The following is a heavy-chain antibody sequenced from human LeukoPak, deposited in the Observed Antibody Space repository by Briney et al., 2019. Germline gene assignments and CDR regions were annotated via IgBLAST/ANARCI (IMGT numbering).Heavy chain of an antibody. J-gene: IGHJ4*02. CDR2: ISAYNGNT. CDR1: GYTFTIYG. D-gene: IGHD3-22*01. Sequence: ASVKVSCKASGYTFTIYGISWVRQAPGQGLEWMGWISAYNGNTNYAQKLQGRVTMTTDTSTSTAYMELRSLRSDDTAVYYCARDYDSSGYYYEPFDYWGQGTLVTVSS. V-gene: IGHV1-18*01. CDR3: ARDYDSSGYYYEPFDY.